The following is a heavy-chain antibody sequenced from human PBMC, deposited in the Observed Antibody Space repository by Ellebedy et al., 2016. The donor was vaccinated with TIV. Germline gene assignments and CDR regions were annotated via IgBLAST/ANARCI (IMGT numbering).Heavy chain of an antibody. CDR3: EKGCRTGGNCFLNDY. J-gene: IGHJ4*02. CDR1: GFIFSSNG. V-gene: IGHV3-30*18. D-gene: IGHD2-8*02. Sequence: GESLKISCAASGFIFSSNGMHSVRQPPRSGRERVADISFDGTTKNYVYSVKGRFTISRDNSKNTLFLQMNSLTAEDTAIYYCEKGCRTGGNCFLNDYWGLGTLVTVSS. CDR2: ISFDGTTK.